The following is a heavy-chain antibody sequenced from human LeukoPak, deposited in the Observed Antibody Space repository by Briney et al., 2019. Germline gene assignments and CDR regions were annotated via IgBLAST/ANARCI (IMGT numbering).Heavy chain of an antibody. J-gene: IGHJ4*02. CDR2: ISYSGST. CDR3: ARHWYASGWYAGFDY. CDR1: GGSISSYY. V-gene: IGHV4-59*08. Sequence: PSETLSLTCSVSGGSISSYYRSWIRQPPGKGLEWIGYISYSGSTNSNPSLKSRVTISVDTSKNQFSLKLNSVTAADTAIYYCARHWYASGWYAGFDYWGQGTLVTVSS. D-gene: IGHD6-19*01.